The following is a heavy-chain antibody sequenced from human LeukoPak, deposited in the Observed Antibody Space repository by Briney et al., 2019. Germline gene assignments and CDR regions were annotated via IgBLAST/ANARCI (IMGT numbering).Heavy chain of an antibody. J-gene: IGHJ4*02. CDR2: IYSSGST. CDR1: GGSITSYY. V-gene: IGHV4-59*01. Sequence: SETLSLTCTVSGGSITSYYWGWVRQPPGKGLVWMGCIYSSGSTYYSPSLNARVIISLDTSKNQFSLRLSSVTAADTAVYYCARGFYDSSGYPIDYWGQGTLVTVSS. D-gene: IGHD3-22*01. CDR3: ARGFYDSSGYPIDY.